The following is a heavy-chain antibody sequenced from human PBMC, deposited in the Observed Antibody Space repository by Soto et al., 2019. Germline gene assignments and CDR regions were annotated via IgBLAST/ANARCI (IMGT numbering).Heavy chain of an antibody. Sequence: QVQLQESGPGLVKPSETLSLTCTVSGGSISSYYWSWIRQPPGKGLEWIGYIYYSGSTNYNPSLKSRVTISVEPSKNPFSLKLSSVTAADTAVYYCARKWGWYFDLWGRGTLVTVSS. CDR3: ARKWGWYFDL. J-gene: IGHJ2*01. V-gene: IGHV4-59*08. CDR2: IYYSGST. D-gene: IGHD1-26*01. CDR1: GGSISSYY.